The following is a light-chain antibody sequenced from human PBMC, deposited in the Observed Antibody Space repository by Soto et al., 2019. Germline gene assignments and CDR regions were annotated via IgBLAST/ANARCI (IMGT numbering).Light chain of an antibody. V-gene: IGKV1-39*01. J-gene: IGKJ4*01. Sequence: DIQMTQSPSSLSASVGDRVTITCRASPNINNYLNWYQQKPGKAPKLLIYVASTLQSGVPSRFSGRGSGTDVTRTMSSVQPADFATYYCQQSYSTPPLTFGGGTKVEIK. CDR1: PNINNY. CDR3: QQSYSTPPLT. CDR2: VAS.